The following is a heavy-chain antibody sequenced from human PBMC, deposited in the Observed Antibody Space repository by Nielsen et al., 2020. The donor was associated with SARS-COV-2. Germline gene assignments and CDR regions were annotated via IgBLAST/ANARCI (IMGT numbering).Heavy chain of an antibody. D-gene: IGHD5-18*01. V-gene: IGHV3-53*01. Sequence: GGSLRLSCAASGFIVSSKYMNWVRQAPGKGLEWVSVFYSGGTTFYADSVKGRFIISRDNSRNTLYLQMNCLRVEDTAMYYCAREGDTYGVRNFDYWGQGVMVTVSS. CDR3: AREGDTYGVRNFDY. J-gene: IGHJ4*02. CDR1: GFIVSSKY. CDR2: FYSGGTT.